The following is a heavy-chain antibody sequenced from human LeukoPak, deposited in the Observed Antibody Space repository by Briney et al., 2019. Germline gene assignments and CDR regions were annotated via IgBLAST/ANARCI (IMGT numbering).Heavy chain of an antibody. D-gene: IGHD3-22*01. Sequence: PSETLSLTCTVSGGSISSSSYYWGWIRQPPGKGLEWIGSIYYSGSTYYNPSLKSRVTISVDTSKNQFSLRLSSVTAADTAVYYCARNYYDSSGYAQGYYWGQGTLVTVSS. J-gene: IGHJ4*02. V-gene: IGHV4-39*01. CDR3: ARNYYDSSGYAQGYY. CDR1: GGSISSSSYY. CDR2: IYYSGST.